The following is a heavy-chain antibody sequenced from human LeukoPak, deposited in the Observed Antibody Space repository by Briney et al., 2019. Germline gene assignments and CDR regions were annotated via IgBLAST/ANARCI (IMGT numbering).Heavy chain of an antibody. J-gene: IGHJ5*02. Sequence: GGSLRLSCSASGFTFTTYGMNWVRQAPGKGLEWVSAISGSGGSTYYADSVKGRFTISRDNSKNTLYLQMNSLRAEDTAVYYCAKDLGHYDYVWGSYRPGWFDPWGQGTLVTVSS. CDR1: GFTFTTYG. D-gene: IGHD3-16*02. CDR2: ISGSGGST. CDR3: AKDLGHYDYVWGSYRPGWFDP. V-gene: IGHV3-23*01.